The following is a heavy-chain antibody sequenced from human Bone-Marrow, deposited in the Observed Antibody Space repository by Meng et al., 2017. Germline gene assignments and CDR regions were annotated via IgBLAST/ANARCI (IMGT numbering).Heavy chain of an antibody. CDR1: GYNFPDYY. V-gene: IGHV1-2*06. D-gene: IGHD3-3*02. CDR2: IDPKTGDT. J-gene: IGHJ3*02. Sequence: ASVKVSCKPSGYNFPDYYIHWVRRAPGQGLEWMGRIDPKTGDTHYALKFQGRVTISRDDSKNTAYLQLNGLKTEDTAVYYCTVFSRGHIWGQGTMVTVSS. CDR3: TVFSRGHI.